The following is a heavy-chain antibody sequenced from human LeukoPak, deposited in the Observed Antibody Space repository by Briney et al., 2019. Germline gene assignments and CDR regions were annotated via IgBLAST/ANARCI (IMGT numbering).Heavy chain of an antibody. Sequence: GGSLRLSCAASGFTFRTYAMSWVRQAPGKGREWVSGLSGSGGSTYYADSVKGRFTISRDNSKNTLYLQMNSLRAEDTAVYYCAKGAKVGPAAMDYWGQGTLVTVSS. CDR1: GFTFRTYA. CDR2: LSGSGGST. D-gene: IGHD2-2*01. CDR3: AKGAKVGPAAMDY. V-gene: IGHV3-23*01. J-gene: IGHJ4*02.